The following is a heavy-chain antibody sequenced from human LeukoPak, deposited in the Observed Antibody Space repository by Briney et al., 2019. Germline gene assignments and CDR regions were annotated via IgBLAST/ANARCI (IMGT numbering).Heavy chain of an antibody. CDR1: GGSISSGGYY. Sequence: SETLSLTCTVSGGSISSGGYYWSWIRQHPGKGLEWIGYVYYSGSTYYNPSLKSRVTISVDTSKNQSSLKLSSVTAADTAVYYCARVSYGAFDIWGQGTMVTVSS. V-gene: IGHV4-31*03. D-gene: IGHD1-26*01. CDR2: VYYSGST. CDR3: ARVSYGAFDI. J-gene: IGHJ3*02.